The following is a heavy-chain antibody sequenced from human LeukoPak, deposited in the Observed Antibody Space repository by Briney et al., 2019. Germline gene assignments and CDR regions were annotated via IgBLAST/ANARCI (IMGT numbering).Heavy chain of an antibody. Sequence: ASVKVSCKASGYTFTSYGISWVRQAPGQGLEWMGWISAYNGNTNYAQKLQGRVTMTTDTSTSTAYMELRSLRSEDTAVYYCAREKVVTAPWYYYSGMDVWGQGTTVTVSS. V-gene: IGHV1-18*01. J-gene: IGHJ6*02. D-gene: IGHD2-21*02. CDR2: ISAYNGNT. CDR1: GYTFTSYG. CDR3: AREKVVTAPWYYYSGMDV.